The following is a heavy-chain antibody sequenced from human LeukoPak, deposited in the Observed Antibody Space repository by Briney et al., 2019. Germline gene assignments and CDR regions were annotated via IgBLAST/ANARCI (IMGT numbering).Heavy chain of an antibody. J-gene: IGHJ4*02. CDR1: GYTFTGYY. D-gene: IGHD6-13*01. CDR2: INPNSGGT. Sequence: ASVKVSCKASGYTFTGYYMHWVRQAPGQGLEWMGWINPNSGGTNYAQKFQGWVTMTRDTSISTAYMELSRLRSDDTAVYYCASSERAAAGTFEYWGQGTLVTVSS. V-gene: IGHV1-2*04. CDR3: ASSERAAAGTFEY.